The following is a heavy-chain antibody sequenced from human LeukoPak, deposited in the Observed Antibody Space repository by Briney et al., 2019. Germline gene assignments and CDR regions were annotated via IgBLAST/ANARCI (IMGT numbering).Heavy chain of an antibody. CDR3: ARGMIRGALWCVDF. Sequence: GGSLRLSCAASGFDFNSHSMHWIRQAPGKGLEWVSSISSSGSYKYYADSLKGRLTISRDNAGDSVFLLLQSLTVEDTAVYYCARGMIRGALWCVDFWGLGSLVTVSS. CDR2: ISSSGSYK. CDR1: GFDFNSHS. V-gene: IGHV3-21*01. D-gene: IGHD4/OR15-4a*01. J-gene: IGHJ4*02.